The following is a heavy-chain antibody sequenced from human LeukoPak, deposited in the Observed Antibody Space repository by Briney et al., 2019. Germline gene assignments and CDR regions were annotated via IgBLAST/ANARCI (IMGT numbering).Heavy chain of an antibody. Sequence: PGGSLRLSCAASGFTFSSYSMNWVRQAPGKGLEWVSSISSSSSYIYYADSVKGRFTISRDNAKNSLYLQMNGLRAEDTAVYYCARPPPSGSSGLNAFNIWAQGKMATASS. V-gene: IGHV3-21*01. CDR2: ISSSSSYI. J-gene: IGHJ3*02. CDR3: ARPPPSGSSGLNAFNI. D-gene: IGHD6-19*01. CDR1: GFTFSSYS.